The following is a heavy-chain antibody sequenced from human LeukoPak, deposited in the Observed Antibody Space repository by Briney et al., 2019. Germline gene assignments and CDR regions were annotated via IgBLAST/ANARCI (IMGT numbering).Heavy chain of an antibody. Sequence: SGGSLRLSCAASGFTFDNFAMHWVRQAPGKGLEWVSGITWNSRVKTYTPSVKGRFTISRDNSKNTLYLQMNSLRAEDTAVYYCARAMVRGVIPSYFDYWGQGALVTVSS. CDR1: GFTFDNFA. J-gene: IGHJ4*02. CDR2: ITWNSRVK. CDR3: ARAMVRGVIPSYFDY. D-gene: IGHD3-10*01. V-gene: IGHV3-9*01.